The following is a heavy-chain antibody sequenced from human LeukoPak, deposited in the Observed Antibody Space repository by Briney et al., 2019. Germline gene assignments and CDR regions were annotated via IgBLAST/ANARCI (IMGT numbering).Heavy chain of an antibody. CDR2: MSSSRSTI. CDR3: ARGGSSSWYSWEGYYYYYMDV. D-gene: IGHD6-13*01. V-gene: IGHV3-48*03. Sequence: GVPLRLPCGASVYPYSIYEMICAPGAPERAVEGVSYMSSSRSTIYYADSERGRFTIHRDNATNSHYLQMNSLRAEDTAVYYCARGGSSSWYSWEGYYYYYMDVWGKGTTVTVSS. CDR1: VYPYSIYE. J-gene: IGHJ6*03.